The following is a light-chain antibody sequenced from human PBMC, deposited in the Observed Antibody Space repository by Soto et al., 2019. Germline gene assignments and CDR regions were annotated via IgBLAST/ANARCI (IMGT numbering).Light chain of an antibody. V-gene: IGKV1-5*02. Sequence: SCLCESIGVTVTAICWENQYISSWLAWYQQKPGKAPKRLIYGASTLQSGVPSRFSGSGSRTEVTLTISSRHPDEFATYYCHEDNSWRGEWTFGQGTKVDIK. CDR3: HEDNSWRGEWT. CDR1: QYISSW. CDR2: GAS. J-gene: IGKJ1*01.